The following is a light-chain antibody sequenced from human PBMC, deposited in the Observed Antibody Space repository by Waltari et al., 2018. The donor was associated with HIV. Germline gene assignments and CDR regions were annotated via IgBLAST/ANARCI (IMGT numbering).Light chain of an antibody. Sequence: QSALTQPRSVSGSPGQSVTISCTGTSSDVGGYNYVSWYQQNRGKAPKLMIYDVSKRPSGVPDRFSGSNAANTGALTISGLQAEDEADYYCCSYAGSSHVVFGGGTKLTGL. J-gene: IGLJ2*01. V-gene: IGLV2-11*01. CDR2: DVS. CDR1: SSDVGGYNY. CDR3: CSYAGSSHVV.